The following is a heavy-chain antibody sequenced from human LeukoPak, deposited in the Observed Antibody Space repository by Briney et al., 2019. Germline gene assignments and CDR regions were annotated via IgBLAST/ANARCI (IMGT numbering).Heavy chain of an antibody. Sequence: SETLSLTCTVSGGSINNYYWSWIRQPPGKGLEWIAYIYETGHTGYNPSLKTRVTISLDTSKNQFSLKLNSVTATDTAVYYCARHFLRGGFDSWGQGTLVAVSS. CDR3: ARHFLRGGFDS. D-gene: IGHD5-12*01. CDR2: IYETGHT. CDR1: GGSINNYY. J-gene: IGHJ4*02. V-gene: IGHV4-59*08.